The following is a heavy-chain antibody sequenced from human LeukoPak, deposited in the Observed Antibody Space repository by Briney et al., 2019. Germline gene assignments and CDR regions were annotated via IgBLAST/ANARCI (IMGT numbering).Heavy chain of an antibody. CDR1: GGSISNYY. CDR3: ARDQVVYAMDY. V-gene: IGHV4-4*07. J-gene: IGHJ4*02. CDR2: ISTSGNT. D-gene: IGHD2-8*02. Sequence: SETLSLTCTVSGGSISNYYWSWIRQPAGQGLEWIGRISTSGNTNSNPSLKSRVTISVDTSKNQFSLKLSSVTAADTAVYYCARDQVVYAMDYWGQGTLVTVSS.